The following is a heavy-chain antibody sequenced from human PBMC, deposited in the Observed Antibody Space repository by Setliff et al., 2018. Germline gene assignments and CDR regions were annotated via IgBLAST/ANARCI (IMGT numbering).Heavy chain of an antibody. V-gene: IGHV3-23*01. CDR1: GFTFGSYA. Sequence: LSLSCVASGFTFGSYAMSWVRQAPGKGLEWVSATSGSGDNTQYADSVKGRFTISRDNSKNTLYLQMNSLRAEDTAVYYCAKDARRSWYFFDYWGQGALVTVSS. CDR3: AKDARRSWYFFDY. D-gene: IGHD6-13*01. CDR2: TSGSGDNT. J-gene: IGHJ4*02.